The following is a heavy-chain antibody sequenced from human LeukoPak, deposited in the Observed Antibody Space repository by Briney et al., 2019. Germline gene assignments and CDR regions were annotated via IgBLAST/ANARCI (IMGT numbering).Heavy chain of an antibody. CDR2: IYTSGST. J-gene: IGHJ3*02. CDR1: GGSISSGSYY. CDR3: ARGQNTLFGVVTWDDAFDI. Sequence: SETLSLTCAVSGGSISSGSYYWNWIRQPAGKGLEWIGRIYTSGSTNYNPSLKSRVTISVDMSKNHFSLKLSSVTAADTAGYYCARGQNTLFGVVTWDDAFDIWGQGTMVTVSS. V-gene: IGHV4-61*02. D-gene: IGHD3-3*01.